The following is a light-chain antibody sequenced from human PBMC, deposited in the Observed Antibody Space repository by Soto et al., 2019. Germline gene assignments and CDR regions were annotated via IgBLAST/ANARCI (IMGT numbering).Light chain of an antibody. CDR2: DVS. CDR3: SSYKSSSPRV. V-gene: IGLV2-14*01. CDR1: SSDVGGYNY. Sequence: QSALTQPASVSGSPGQSITISCTGTSSDVGGYNYVSWYQQHPGKAPKLMIYDVSNRPSGVSNRFSGSKSGNTASLTISGPRPGAEADYYASSYKSSSPRVCGGGTKLPAL. J-gene: IGLJ2*01.